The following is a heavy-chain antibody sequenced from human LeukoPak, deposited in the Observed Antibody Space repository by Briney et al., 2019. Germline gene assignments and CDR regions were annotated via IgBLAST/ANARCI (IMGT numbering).Heavy chain of an antibody. CDR3: ARVKGSYSNDY. J-gene: IGHJ4*02. V-gene: IGHV3-11*01. D-gene: IGHD3-10*01. CDR1: GFTFSDYY. Sequence: KPGGSLRLSCAASGFTFSDYYMSWIRQAPGKGLEWVSYISTSGSPTYYVDSVKGRITISRDNAKNSLYLQTNSLRVDDTAVYYCARVKGSYSNDYWGQGTLVTVSS. CDR2: ISTSGSPT.